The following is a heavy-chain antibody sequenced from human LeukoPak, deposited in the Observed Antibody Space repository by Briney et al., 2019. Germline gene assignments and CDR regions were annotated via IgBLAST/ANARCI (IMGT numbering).Heavy chain of an antibody. CDR2: IIPIFGTA. Sequence: ASVKVSCRASGGTFSSYAISWVRQAPGQGLEWMGRIIPIFGTANYAQKFQGRVTITTDESTSTAYMELSSLRSEDTAVYYCAGETAAAGNDAFDIWGQGTMVTVSS. CDR3: AGETAAAGNDAFDI. J-gene: IGHJ3*02. V-gene: IGHV1-69*05. D-gene: IGHD6-13*01. CDR1: GGTFSSYA.